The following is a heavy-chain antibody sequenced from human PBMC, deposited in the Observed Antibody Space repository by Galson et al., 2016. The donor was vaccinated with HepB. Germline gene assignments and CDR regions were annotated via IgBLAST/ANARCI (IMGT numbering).Heavy chain of an antibody. D-gene: IGHD2-21*02. CDR2: INPHSGAT. J-gene: IGHJ4*02. V-gene: IGHV1-2*02. CDR3: AKDQCSGGDCFTTFDN. Sequence: SVKVSCKASEYTFTAYYLHWVRQAPGQGLEWMGWINPHSGATNYAKKFQGRVTMTRDTSISTASVELRSRRSDDTAIYYCAKDQCSGGDCFTTFDNWGQGTLVIVSS. CDR1: EYTFTAYY.